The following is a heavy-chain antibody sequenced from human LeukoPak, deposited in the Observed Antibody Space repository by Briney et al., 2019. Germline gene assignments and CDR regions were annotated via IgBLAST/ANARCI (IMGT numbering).Heavy chain of an antibody. V-gene: IGHV1-2*02. J-gene: IGHJ4*02. CDR3: ARAAAGRWGDY. D-gene: IGHD6-13*01. Sequence: ASVTVSCKASGYTFTGYYMHWVRQAPGQGLEWMGWINPNSGGINYAQKFQGRVSMTRDTSISTAYMELSRLRSDDTAVYYCARAAAGRWGDYWGQGTLVTVSS. CDR1: GYTFTGYY. CDR2: INPNSGGI.